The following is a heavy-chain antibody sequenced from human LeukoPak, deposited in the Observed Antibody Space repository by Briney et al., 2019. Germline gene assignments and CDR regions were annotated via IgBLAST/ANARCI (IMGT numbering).Heavy chain of an antibody. CDR3: ARETYYYDSSGYSHFDY. D-gene: IGHD3-22*01. V-gene: IGHV3-30*04. CDR2: ISYDGSNK. CDR1: GFTFSSYA. Sequence: GGSLRLSCAASGFTFSSYAMHWVRQAPGKGLEWVAVISYDGSNKYYADSVKGRFTISRDNSKNTLYLQMSSLRAEDTAVYYCARETYYYDSSGYSHFDYWGQGTLVTVSS. J-gene: IGHJ4*02.